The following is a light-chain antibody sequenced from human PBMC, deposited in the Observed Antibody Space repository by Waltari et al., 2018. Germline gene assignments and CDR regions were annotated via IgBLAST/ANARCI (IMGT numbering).Light chain of an antibody. J-gene: IGLJ3*02. V-gene: IGLV2-8*01. CDR1: SSDIGTYNY. CDR2: EVN. Sequence: QSALTQPPSASGSPGQSVAISCTGTSSDIGTYNYVSWYQQHPGKGPKLMIYEVNQRPAGGPDRFSASKSGNTASLTVSGLQAEDEADYYCSSYAGVKHWLFGGGTKLTVL. CDR3: SSYAGVKHWL.